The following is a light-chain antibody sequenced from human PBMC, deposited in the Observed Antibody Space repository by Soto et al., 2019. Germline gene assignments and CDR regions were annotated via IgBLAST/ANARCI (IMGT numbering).Light chain of an antibody. Sequence: EIVMTQSPATLSVSPGERATLSCRASQSVSSNLAWYQQKPGQAPRLLIYGSSTRATGIPARFSGSGSGTEFTLTIRSLQSEDFAVYYYQQYNNWPRTFGQGTKVEIK. CDR2: GSS. CDR3: QQYNNWPRT. V-gene: IGKV3-15*01. J-gene: IGKJ1*01. CDR1: QSVSSN.